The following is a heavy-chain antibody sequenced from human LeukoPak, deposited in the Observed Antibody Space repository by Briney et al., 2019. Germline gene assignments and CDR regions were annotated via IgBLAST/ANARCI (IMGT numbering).Heavy chain of an antibody. Sequence: GGSQRLSCAASGFTFSSYSMNWVRQAPGKGLEWVSSIDTSTTYMTYADSVKGRFTISRDNARNSLYLQMNSLRADDTAVYYCAREAGTGERWYFDLWGRGTLVTVSS. CDR1: GFTFSSYS. J-gene: IGHJ2*01. D-gene: IGHD7-27*01. V-gene: IGHV3-21*01. CDR3: AREAGTGERWYFDL. CDR2: IDTSTTYM.